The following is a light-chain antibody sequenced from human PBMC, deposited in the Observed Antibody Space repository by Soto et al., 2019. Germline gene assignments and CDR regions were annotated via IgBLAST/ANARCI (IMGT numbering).Light chain of an antibody. CDR3: QQYNNWPPIT. J-gene: IGKJ4*01. CDR1: QSVSSN. Sequence: EIVMTQSPATLSVSQGERATLSCRASQSVSSNLAWYQQKPGQAPRLLIYGASTRATSIPARFSGSVSGTEFTLTISSLQSEDFAVYYCQQYNNWPPITFGGGTKVDIK. V-gene: IGKV3-15*01. CDR2: GAS.